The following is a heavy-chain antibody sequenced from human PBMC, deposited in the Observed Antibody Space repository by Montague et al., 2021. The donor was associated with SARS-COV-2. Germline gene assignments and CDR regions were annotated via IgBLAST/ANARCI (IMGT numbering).Heavy chain of an antibody. CDR3: ARDYPRGDILTVYYYYMDV. Sequence: SLRLSCAASGFTFSSYGMHWVRQAPAKGLEWVAVIWYDGSNKYYADSVKGRFTISRDNSKNTLYLQMNSLRAEDTAVYYCARDYPRGDILTVYYYYMDVWGKGTTVTVSS. CDR1: GFTFSSYG. CDR2: IWYDGSNK. V-gene: IGHV3-33*01. D-gene: IGHD3-9*01. J-gene: IGHJ6*03.